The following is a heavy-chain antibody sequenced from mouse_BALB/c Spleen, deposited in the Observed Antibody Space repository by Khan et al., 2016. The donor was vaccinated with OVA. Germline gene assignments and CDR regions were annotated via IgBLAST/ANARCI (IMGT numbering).Heavy chain of an antibody. J-gene: IGHJ2*01. CDR3: ARKNGSDFDY. V-gene: IGHV1-20*02. CDR2: INPHIGET. Sequence: VQLQQPGPELVKPGASAKISCKASGYSFTGYFMNWVMQSHGKSLEWIGRINPHIGETFYNQKFKGKATLTVDESSSTAHMELRSLASEDSAVYYCARKNGSDFDYWGQGTTLTVSS. CDR1: GYSFTGYF. D-gene: IGHD1-1*01.